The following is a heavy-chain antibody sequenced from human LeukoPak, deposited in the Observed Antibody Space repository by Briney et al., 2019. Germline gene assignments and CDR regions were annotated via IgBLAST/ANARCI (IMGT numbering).Heavy chain of an antibody. CDR3: ARPRASYYYDSSGYYY. D-gene: IGHD3-22*01. J-gene: IGHJ4*02. CDR2: ISGSGGST. V-gene: IGHV3-23*01. CDR1: GFTFSSYA. Sequence: GGSLRLSCAASGFTFSSYAMSWVRQAPGKGLEWVSAISGSGGSTYYADSVKGRFTISRDNAKNSLYLQMNSLRAEDTALYYCARPRASYYYDSSGYYYWGQGTLVTVSS.